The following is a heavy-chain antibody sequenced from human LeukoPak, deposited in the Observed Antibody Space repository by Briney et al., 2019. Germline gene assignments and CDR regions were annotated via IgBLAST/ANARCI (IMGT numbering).Heavy chain of an antibody. CDR1: EXTFTTYG. CDR3: ARDWKTNSFDY. D-gene: IGHD1-1*01. CDR2: IYYDGSNI. Sequence: PGRSLTLSCAASEXTFTTYGVHWVRQAPGKGLEWVAFIYYDGSNIYYADYVKGRFTISRDISKNTLYLQMDSLRAEDTAIYYCARDWKTNSFDYWGQGTLVTVSS. V-gene: IGHV3-33*01. J-gene: IGHJ4*02.